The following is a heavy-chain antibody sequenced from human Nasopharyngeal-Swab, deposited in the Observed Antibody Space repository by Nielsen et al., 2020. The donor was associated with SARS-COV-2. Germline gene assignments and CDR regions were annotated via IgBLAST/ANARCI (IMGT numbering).Heavy chain of an antibody. CDR3: AKDIAKHFDY. CDR1: GFTFSSYA. D-gene: IGHD6-13*01. Sequence: GESLKISCAASGFTFSSYAMSWVRQAPGKGLEWVSAISGSGGSTYYADSVKGRFTISRDNSKNTLYLQMNSLRAEDTAVYYCAKDIAKHFDYWGQGTLVTVLL. CDR2: ISGSGGST. V-gene: IGHV3-23*01. J-gene: IGHJ4*02.